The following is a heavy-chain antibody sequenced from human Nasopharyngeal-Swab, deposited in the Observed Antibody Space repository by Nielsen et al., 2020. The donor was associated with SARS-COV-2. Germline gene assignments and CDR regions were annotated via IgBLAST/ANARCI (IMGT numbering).Heavy chain of an antibody. V-gene: IGHV3-7*01. D-gene: IGHD5-18*01. CDR3: AREDTAMGNGMDV. CDR2: IKQDGSEK. Sequence: GESLKISCAASGFTFSSYWMSWVRQAPGKGLEWVANIKQDGSEKYYVDSVKGRFTISRDNAKNSLYLQMNSLRAEDTAVYFCAREDTAMGNGMDVWGHGTTVTVSS. CDR1: GFTFSSYW. J-gene: IGHJ6*02.